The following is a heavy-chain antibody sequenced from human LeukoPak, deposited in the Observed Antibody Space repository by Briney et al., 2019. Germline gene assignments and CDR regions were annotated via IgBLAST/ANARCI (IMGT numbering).Heavy chain of an antibody. J-gene: IGHJ3*02. CDR2: ISGSGGST. Sequence: QPGGSLRLSCAASGFTFSSYAMSWVRQAPGKGLEWVSAISGSGGSTNYADSVKGRFTISRDNSRDTLSLQMDSLRAEDTAVYYCAGKNHLFNAAFDIWGQGTVVTVSS. D-gene: IGHD1-14*01. CDR3: AGKNHLFNAAFDI. CDR1: GFTFSSYA. V-gene: IGHV3-23*01.